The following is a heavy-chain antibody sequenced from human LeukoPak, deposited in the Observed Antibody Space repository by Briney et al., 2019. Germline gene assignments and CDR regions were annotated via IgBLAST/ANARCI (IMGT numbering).Heavy chain of an antibody. Sequence: GGSLRLSCAASGFTVSSNYMSWVRQAPGKGLEWVSVNSGGSTYYADSVKGRFTISRDNSENTLYLQMNSLRAEDTAVYYCARGARRGDVYYYYMDVWGKGTTVTVSS. CDR2: NSGGST. V-gene: IGHV3-53*01. CDR1: GFTVSSNY. CDR3: ARGARRGDVYYYYMDV. J-gene: IGHJ6*03. D-gene: IGHD3-10*01.